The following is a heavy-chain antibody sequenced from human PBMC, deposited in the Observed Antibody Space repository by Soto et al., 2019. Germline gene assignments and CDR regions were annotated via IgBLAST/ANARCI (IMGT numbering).Heavy chain of an antibody. V-gene: IGHV3-66*01. CDR1: GFTVSNNY. J-gene: IGHJ4*02. D-gene: IGHD4-17*01. CDR3: ATRMTTAPY. CDR2: IYSDGGT. Sequence: EVHLVQSGGGLVQPGGSLRLSCAASGFTVSNNYLSWVRQAPGKGLQWVSLIYSDGGTDYAESVKGRFTISRDNSKNTLYLQMNSLKAEDTAIYYCATRMTTAPYWGQGTLVTVSP.